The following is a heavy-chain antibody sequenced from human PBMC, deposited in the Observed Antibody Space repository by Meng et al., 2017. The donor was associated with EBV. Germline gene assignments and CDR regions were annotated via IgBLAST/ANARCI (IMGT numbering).Heavy chain of an antibody. CDR3: ARAEIAAAGRLDY. Sequence: QVQLVQSGGEVKQLGSSVKVSCKASGGTFSSYGISWVRQAPGQGLEWMGGIIPIFGTANYAQKFQGRVTITADKSTSTAYMELSSLRSEDTAVYYCARAEIAAAGRLDYWGQGTLVTVSS. D-gene: IGHD6-13*01. CDR1: GGTFSSYG. V-gene: IGHV1-69*06. J-gene: IGHJ4*02. CDR2: IIPIFGTA.